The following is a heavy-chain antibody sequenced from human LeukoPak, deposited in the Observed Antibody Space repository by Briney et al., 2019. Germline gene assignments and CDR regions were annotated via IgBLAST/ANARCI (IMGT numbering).Heavy chain of an antibody. J-gene: IGHJ4*02. Sequence: TSETLSLTCTVSGGSISSGSYYWNWIRQPAGKGLEWIGSIYYSGSTYYNPSLKSRVTISVDTSKNQFSLKLSSVTAADTAVYYCARGVSRRGIVATTNYFDYWGQGTLVTVSS. CDR3: ARGVSRRGIVATTNYFDY. V-gene: IGHV4-39*07. D-gene: IGHD5-12*01. CDR2: IYYSGST. CDR1: GGSISSGSYY.